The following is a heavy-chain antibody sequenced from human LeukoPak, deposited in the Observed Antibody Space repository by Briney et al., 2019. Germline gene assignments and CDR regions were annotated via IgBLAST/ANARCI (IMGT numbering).Heavy chain of an antibody. D-gene: IGHD3-22*01. Sequence: PGGSLRLSCAASGFTFSSYDMHWVRQATGKGLEWVSAIGTAGDTYYPGSVKGRFTISRENAKNSLYLQMNSLRAGDTAVYYCARGGYYYDSSGSFPPGAMDVWGQGTTVTVSS. CDR3: ARGGYYYDSSGSFPPGAMDV. V-gene: IGHV3-13*01. CDR1: GFTFSSYD. CDR2: IGTAGDT. J-gene: IGHJ6*02.